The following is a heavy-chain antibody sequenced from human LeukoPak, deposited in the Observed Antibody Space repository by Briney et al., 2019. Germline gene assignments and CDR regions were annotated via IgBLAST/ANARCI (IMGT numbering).Heavy chain of an antibody. CDR1: GFIFYSYV. CDR2: ISGSGRDT. D-gene: IGHD3-22*01. Sequence: PGGSLRLPCAASGFIFYSYVMRWVRQAPGKRLEWVSAISGSGRDTYYADSVTGRFIISRENSKDTLFLQINSLGADDTAVYYCAREANYYDSSGYSPPTLHFWGRGGLVTVSS. J-gene: IGHJ4*02. V-gene: IGHV3-23*01. CDR3: AREANYYDSSGYSPPTLHF.